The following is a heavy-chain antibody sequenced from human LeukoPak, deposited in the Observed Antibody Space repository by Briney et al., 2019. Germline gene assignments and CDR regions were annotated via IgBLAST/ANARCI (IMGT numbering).Heavy chain of an antibody. J-gene: IGHJ4*02. CDR3: AKRNRRDSSGYPAPFDY. CDR2: ISGSGSST. V-gene: IGHV3-23*01. D-gene: IGHD3-22*01. CDR1: GFTFITYA. Sequence: PGGSLRLSCAASGFTFITYAMSWVRQAPGKGLEWVSAISGSGSSTYYADSVKGRFTISRDNSKNTLYLQMNSLRAEDTAVYYCAKRNRRDSSGYPAPFDYWGQGTLVTVSS.